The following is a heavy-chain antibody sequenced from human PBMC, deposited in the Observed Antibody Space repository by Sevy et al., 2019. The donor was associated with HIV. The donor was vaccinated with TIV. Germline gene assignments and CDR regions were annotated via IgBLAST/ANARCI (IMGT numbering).Heavy chain of an antibody. J-gene: IGHJ4*02. CDR1: GLTFTTTG. Sequence: GGSLRLSCVASGLTFTTTGMSWVRQAPGKGLEWVAGVTSDGATYYADSVRDRFTVSRDNRKNTLYLQLNSLRADDTAVFYCAGGDTTMITDLDYWGQGTLVTVSS. CDR2: VTSDGAT. CDR3: AGGDTTMITDLDY. V-gene: IGHV3-23*01. D-gene: IGHD3-16*01.